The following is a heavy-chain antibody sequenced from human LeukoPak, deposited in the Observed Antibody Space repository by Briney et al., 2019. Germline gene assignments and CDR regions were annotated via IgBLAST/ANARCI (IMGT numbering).Heavy chain of an antibody. D-gene: IGHD5-18*01. CDR2: IYSRGST. Sequence: PGGSLRLSCAASGFTVSSNYMSWVRQAPGKGLEWVSVIYSRGSTYYADSVKGRFTISRDNSKNTLYLQMNSLRAEDTAVYYCARDEYSYGYRYYFDYWGQGTLVTVSS. CDR3: ARDEYSYGYRYYFDY. V-gene: IGHV3-66*03. J-gene: IGHJ4*02. CDR1: GFTVSSNY.